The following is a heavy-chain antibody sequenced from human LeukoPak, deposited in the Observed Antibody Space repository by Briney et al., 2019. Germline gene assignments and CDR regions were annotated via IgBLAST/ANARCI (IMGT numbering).Heavy chain of an antibody. CDR2: ISGRDVST. Sequence: SGGSLRLSCAASGFTFDSYAMSWVRQAPGKGLEWVSTISGRDVSTYYADSVKGRFTISRDNSKNTLYVQMNSLRADDTAVYYCTTSGFDYWGQGTLVTVSS. CDR1: GFTFDSYA. V-gene: IGHV3-23*01. J-gene: IGHJ4*02. CDR3: TTSGFDY. D-gene: IGHD6-25*01.